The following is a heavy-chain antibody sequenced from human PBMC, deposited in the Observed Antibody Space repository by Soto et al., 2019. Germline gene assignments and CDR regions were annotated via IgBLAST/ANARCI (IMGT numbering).Heavy chain of an antibody. CDR2: IYAGGST. D-gene: IGHD1-26*01. V-gene: IGHV3-66*01. CDR1: GFTVITNY. CDR3: ARKKSIVGATGYFDY. J-gene: IGHJ4*02. Sequence: EVQMVESGGGLVQPGGSLRLSCAVSGFTVITNYISWVCQAPGKGLEWVSDIYAGGSTYYTDSVKGRFAISRDNSKNTLYLQMNSLRAEDTAVYYCARKKSIVGATGYFDYWGQGTLVIVSS.